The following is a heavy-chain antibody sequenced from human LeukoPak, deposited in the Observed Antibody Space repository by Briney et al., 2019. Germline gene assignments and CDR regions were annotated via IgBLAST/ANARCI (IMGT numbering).Heavy chain of an antibody. Sequence: GGSLRLSCAASGFTVSSNYMSWVRQAPGKGLEWVSVIYSGGSTYYADSVKGRFTISRDNSKNTLYLQMNSLRAEDTAVYYCAKGWNYYGSGSYYPDAFDIWGQGTMVTVSS. V-gene: IGHV3-53*01. CDR3: AKGWNYYGSGSYYPDAFDI. CDR1: GFTVSSNY. D-gene: IGHD3-10*01. CDR2: IYSGGST. J-gene: IGHJ3*02.